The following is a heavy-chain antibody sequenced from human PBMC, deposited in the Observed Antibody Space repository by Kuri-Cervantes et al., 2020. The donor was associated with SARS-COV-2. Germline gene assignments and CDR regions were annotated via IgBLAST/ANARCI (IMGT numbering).Heavy chain of an antibody. CDR1: GSSISSYY. CDR2: IYYSGST. Sequence: SETLSLTCTVSGSSISSYYWSWIRQPPGKGLEWIGYIYYSGSTNYNPSLKSRVTISVDTSKNQFSLKLSSVTAADTAVYYCARGYSLIDYWGQGTLVTVSS. D-gene: IGHD5-18*01. CDR3: ARGYSLIDY. J-gene: IGHJ4*02. V-gene: IGHV4-59*01.